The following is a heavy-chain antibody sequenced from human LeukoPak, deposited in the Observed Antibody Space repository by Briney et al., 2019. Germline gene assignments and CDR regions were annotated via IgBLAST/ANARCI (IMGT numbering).Heavy chain of an antibody. CDR1: GFRFTTYW. J-gene: IGHJ4*02. CDR2: ISSDGTGT. V-gene: IGHV3-74*01. D-gene: IGHD1-26*01. Sequence: PGGSLRLSCAASGFRFTTYWMHWVRQTPGKGLVWVSYISSDGTGTSYADSVKGRFTISRDNAKNSLYLQMNSLRAEDTAVYYCARGDSGSYYWGQGTLVTVSS. CDR3: ARGDSGSYY.